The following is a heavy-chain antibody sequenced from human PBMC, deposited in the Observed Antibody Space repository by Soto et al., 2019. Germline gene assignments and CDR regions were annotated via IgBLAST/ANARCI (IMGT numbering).Heavy chain of an antibody. D-gene: IGHD3-10*01. CDR3: VRTVGSSWFFDL. V-gene: IGHV4-39*01. Sequence: QLRQSGPGLVKPPETLSLTCSVSGASITSGDYYWGWVRQSPGKGLEWIGRVFYDGSPYYNPSLKSRVTLSVDTSRNQFSLKLNSATVADTAVYYCVRTVGSSWFFDLWGRGTLITVSS. J-gene: IGHJ2*01. CDR2: VFYDGSP. CDR1: GASITSGDYY.